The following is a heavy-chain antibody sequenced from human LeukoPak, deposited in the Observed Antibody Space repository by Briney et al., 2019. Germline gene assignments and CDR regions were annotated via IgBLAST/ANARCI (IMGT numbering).Heavy chain of an antibody. Sequence: PSEALSLTCSVSGGSISGYYWNWIRLPPGKGLEWIGYIYYTGSTNYNPSLQSRVTISGDTSKKQFSLKLTSLTAADTAVYYCARLTAYYYMDVWGKGTTVTVSS. CDR2: IYYTGST. CDR3: ARLTAYYYMDV. V-gene: IGHV4-59*01. CDR1: GGSISGYY. D-gene: IGHD5-18*01. J-gene: IGHJ6*03.